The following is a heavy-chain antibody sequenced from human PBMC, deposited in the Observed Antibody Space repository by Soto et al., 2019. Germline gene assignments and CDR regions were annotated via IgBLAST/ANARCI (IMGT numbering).Heavy chain of an antibody. CDR1: GGTFSSYA. J-gene: IGHJ6*02. D-gene: IGHD2-8*01. CDR3: ARPARILYHINYYYYGMDV. V-gene: IGHV1-69*06. Sequence: ASLKVSCKASGGTFSSYAISWVRQAPGQGLEWMGGIIPIFGTANYAQKFQSRVTITADKSTSTAYMELSSLRSEDTAVYYCARPARILYHINYYYYGMDVWGQGTTVTVSS. CDR2: IIPIFGTA.